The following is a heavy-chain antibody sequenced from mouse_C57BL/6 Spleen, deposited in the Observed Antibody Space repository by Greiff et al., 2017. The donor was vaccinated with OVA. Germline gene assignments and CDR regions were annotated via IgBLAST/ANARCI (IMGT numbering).Heavy chain of an antibody. Sequence: EVQRVESGGGLVKPGGSLKLSCAASGFTFSDYGMHWVRQAPEKGLEWVAYISSGSSTIYYADTVKGRFTISRDNAKNTLFLQMTSLRSEDTAMYYCARGGYGSRYFDYWGQGTTLTVSS. CDR1: GFTFSDYG. D-gene: IGHD1-1*01. J-gene: IGHJ2*01. CDR2: ISSGSSTI. V-gene: IGHV5-17*01. CDR3: ARGGYGSRYFDY.